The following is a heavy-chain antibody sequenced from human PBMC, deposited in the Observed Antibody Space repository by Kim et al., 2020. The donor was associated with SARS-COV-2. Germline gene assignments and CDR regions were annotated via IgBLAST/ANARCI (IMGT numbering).Heavy chain of an antibody. J-gene: IGHJ6*02. D-gene: IGHD3-3*01. CDR2: ISSSSSTI. V-gene: IGHV3-48*02. CDR1: GFTFSSYS. Sequence: GGSLRLSCAASGFTFSSYSMNWVRQAPGKGLEWVSYISSSSSTIYYADSVKGRFTISRDNAKNSLYLQMNSLRDEDTAVYYCARDGPPLEWLPCMDVWGQGTTVTVSS. CDR3: ARDGPPLEWLPCMDV.